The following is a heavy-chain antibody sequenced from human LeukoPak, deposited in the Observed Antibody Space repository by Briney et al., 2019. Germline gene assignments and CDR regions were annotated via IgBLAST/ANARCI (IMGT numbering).Heavy chain of an antibody. CDR1: GFTFSSYA. J-gene: IGHJ4*02. D-gene: IGHD4-17*01. V-gene: IGHV3-23*01. Sequence: GGSLRLSCAVSGFTFSSYAMSWDRQPPGKGLEWVSAISGSGGSTYYADSVKGRFTISRDNSKNTLYLQMNSLRAEDTAVYYCARVGLTVTVDYWGQGTLVTVSS. CDR3: ARVGLTVTVDY. CDR2: ISGSGGST.